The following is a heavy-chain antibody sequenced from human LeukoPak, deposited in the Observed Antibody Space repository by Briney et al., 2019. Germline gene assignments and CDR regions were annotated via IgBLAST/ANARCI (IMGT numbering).Heavy chain of an antibody. J-gene: IGHJ4*02. CDR3: ARHGSYHLNFDY. Sequence: SETLSLTCTVSGYSISTGYYWGWIRQPPGKGLEWIGSIYTTGHTYYSPSLKSRITISVDTSKNQFSLRLTSVTAADTAVYYCARHGSYHLNFDYWGQGTLVTVSS. CDR2: IYTTGHT. D-gene: IGHD1-26*01. CDR1: GYSISTGYY. V-gene: IGHV4-38-2*02.